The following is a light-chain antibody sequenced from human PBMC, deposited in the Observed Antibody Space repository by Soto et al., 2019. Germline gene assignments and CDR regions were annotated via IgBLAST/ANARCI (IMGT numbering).Light chain of an antibody. J-gene: IGLJ1*01. Sequence: QSVLTQPPSVSVSPGQSVAISCTGTSSDVGSYNRVAWYQQPPGTAPTLMISEVNNRPSGVPDRFSGSKSGNTASLTISGLQAEDEADYYCSSYTSSNTYVFGTGTKVTVL. V-gene: IGLV2-18*02. CDR2: EVN. CDR1: SSDVGSYNR. CDR3: SSYTSSNTYV.